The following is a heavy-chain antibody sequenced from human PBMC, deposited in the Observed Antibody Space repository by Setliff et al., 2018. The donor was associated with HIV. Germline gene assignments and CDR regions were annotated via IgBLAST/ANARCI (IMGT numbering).Heavy chain of an antibody. D-gene: IGHD6-13*01. CDR2: ITPSDSYT. CDR1: GCIFTSHK. Sequence: ASVKVSCKASGCIFTSHKIHWVRQAPGQGLEWMGIITPSDSYTVYAQKFQGRVTMTRDTSTSTVFMELSSLRSEDTAMYYCAREYHTAAAGTRVANYFDYWGQGTVVTVSS. V-gene: IGHV1-46*01. CDR3: AREYHTAAAGTRVANYFDY. J-gene: IGHJ4*02.